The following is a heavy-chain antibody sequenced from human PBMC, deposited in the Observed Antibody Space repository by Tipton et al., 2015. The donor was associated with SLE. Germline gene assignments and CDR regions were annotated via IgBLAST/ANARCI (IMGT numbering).Heavy chain of an antibody. D-gene: IGHD1-26*01. Sequence: SLRLSCAASGFTFRNYAMSWVRQAPGKRLVWVSRINSDGRRTSYADSVKGRFTISRDNSQNTVFLQMNSLRAEGTAVYYCARDTHSASRSDYWGQGTMVTVSS. CDR3: ARDTHSASRSDY. CDR2: INSDGRRT. V-gene: IGHV3-74*01. CDR1: GFTFRNYA. J-gene: IGHJ3*01.